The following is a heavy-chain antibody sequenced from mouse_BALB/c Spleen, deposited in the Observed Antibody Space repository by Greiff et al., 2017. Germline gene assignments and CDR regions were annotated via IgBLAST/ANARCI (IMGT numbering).Heavy chain of an antibody. V-gene: IGHV1S137*01. D-gene: IGHD2-3*01. CDR3: AREGDGYFPYYFDY. J-gene: IGHJ2*01. CDR1: GYTFTDYA. CDR2: ISTYYGDA. Sequence: VQLQQSGAELVRPGVSVKISCKGSGYTFTDYAMHWVKQSHAKSLEWIGVISTYYGDASYNQKFKGKATMTVDKSSSTAYMELARLTSEDSAIYYCAREGDGYFPYYFDYWGQGTTLTVSS.